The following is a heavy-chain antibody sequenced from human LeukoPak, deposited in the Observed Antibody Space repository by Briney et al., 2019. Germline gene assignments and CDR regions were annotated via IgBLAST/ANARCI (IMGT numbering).Heavy chain of an antibody. D-gene: IGHD3-3*01. CDR2: IYYSGVT. CDR1: SGSIGGHY. V-gene: IGHV4-59*11. J-gene: IGHJ6*03. CDR3: AREGDFWSGYPKGPRYYYYYMDV. Sequence: SETLPLTCTVSSGSIGGHYWTWVRQPPGQGFEWIAYIYYSGVTRYNPSLESRVTISLDTSKNQFSLKLSSVTAADTAVYYCAREGDFWSGYPKGPRYYYYYMDVWGKGTTVTVSS.